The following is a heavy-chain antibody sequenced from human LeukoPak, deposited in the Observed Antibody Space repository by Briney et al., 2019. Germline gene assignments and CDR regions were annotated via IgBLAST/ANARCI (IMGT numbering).Heavy chain of an antibody. CDR2: IYYSGST. CDR1: GFTFSIYS. V-gene: IGHV4-59*05. Sequence: GSLRLSCAASGFTFSIYSMNWIRQPPGKGLEWIGSIYYSGSTYYNPSLKSRVTISVDTSKNQFSLKLSSVTAADTAVYYCATGYCGGDCYSSRNLVPFDYWGQGTLVTVSS. J-gene: IGHJ4*02. CDR3: ATGYCGGDCYSSRNLVPFDY. D-gene: IGHD2-21*02.